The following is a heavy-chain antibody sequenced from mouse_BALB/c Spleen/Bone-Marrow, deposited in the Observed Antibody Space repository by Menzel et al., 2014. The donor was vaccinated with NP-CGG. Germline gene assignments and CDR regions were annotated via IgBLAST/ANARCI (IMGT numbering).Heavy chain of an antibody. J-gene: IGHJ3*01. CDR2: IDPANGNT. D-gene: IGHD2-4*01. Sequence: VQLKDSGAELVKPGASVKLSCTASGFNIKDTYMYWVKQRPEQGLEWIGRIDPANGNTKYDPKFQGKATITADTSSNTAYLQLSSLTSEDTAVYYCAVYDYEGFAYWGQGTLVTVSA. CDR3: AVYDYEGFAY. V-gene: IGHV14-3*02. CDR1: GFNIKDTY.